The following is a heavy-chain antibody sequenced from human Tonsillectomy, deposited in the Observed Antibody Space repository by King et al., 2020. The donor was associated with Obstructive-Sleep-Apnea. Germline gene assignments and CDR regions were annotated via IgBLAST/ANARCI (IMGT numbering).Heavy chain of an antibody. CDR1: GFTFSSYT. CDR3: AREGVSGYYQS. J-gene: IGHJ5*02. CDR2: ISYDGSNK. V-gene: IGHV3-30*04. Sequence: VQLVESGGGVVQPGRSLRLSCAASGFTFSSYTMHWVRQAPGKGLERVAIISYDGSNKYYADSVKGRFTISRDNSKNTLYLQMNSLRAEDTAVYYCAREGVSGYYQSWGQGTLVTVSS. D-gene: IGHD3-3*01.